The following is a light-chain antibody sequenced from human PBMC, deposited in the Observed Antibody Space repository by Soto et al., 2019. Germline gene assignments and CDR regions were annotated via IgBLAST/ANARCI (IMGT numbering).Light chain of an antibody. CDR2: RAS. V-gene: IGKV3-20*01. J-gene: IGKJ2*01. Sequence: EIVLTQSPGTLSLSPGERATLSCRASQSVSSIYLAWYQQKPGQAPRLLIYRASSRATGIPDRFSGSGSGTDFPLTISRLEPEDFAVYYCQQYGGSPPYTLGQGTKLEIK. CDR3: QQYGGSPPYT. CDR1: QSVSSIY.